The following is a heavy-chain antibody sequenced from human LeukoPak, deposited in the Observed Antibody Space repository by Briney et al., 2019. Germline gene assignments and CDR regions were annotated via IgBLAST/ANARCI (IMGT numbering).Heavy chain of an antibody. CDR2: IYNGYYT. D-gene: IGHD6-19*01. J-gene: IGHJ4*02. V-gene: IGHV3-53*01. CDR1: GFTVSSNY. CDR3: ARDGGGSGWFL. Sequence: GGSLRLSCAASGFTVSSNYKSWVRQAPGKGLEWLSVIYNGYYTYYADTVKGRFTISRDNSKNTLYLQMNSLRVEDTAVYYCARDGGGSGWFLWGQGTLVTVSS.